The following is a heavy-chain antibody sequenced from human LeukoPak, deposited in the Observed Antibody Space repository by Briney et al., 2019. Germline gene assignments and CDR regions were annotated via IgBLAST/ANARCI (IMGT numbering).Heavy chain of an antibody. CDR2: ISGGGGST. J-gene: IGHJ4*02. CDR3: AKGGVEMATLDFDY. Sequence: GGSLRLSCAASGFTFSSYAMSRVRQAPGKGLEWVSAISGGGGSTYYADSVKGRFTISRDNSKNTLYLQMNSLRAEDTAVYYCAKGGVEMATLDFDYWGQGTLVTVSS. V-gene: IGHV3-23*01. D-gene: IGHD5-24*01. CDR1: GFTFSSYA.